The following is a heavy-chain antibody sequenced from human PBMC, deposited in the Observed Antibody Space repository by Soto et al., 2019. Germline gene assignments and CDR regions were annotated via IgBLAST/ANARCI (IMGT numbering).Heavy chain of an antibody. J-gene: IGHJ3*02. V-gene: IGHV1-69*13. D-gene: IGHD6-13*01. Sequence: ASVKVSCKASGGTFSSYAISWVRQAPGQGLEWMGGIIPIFGTANYAQKFQGRVTITADESTSTAYMELSSLRSEDTAVYYCARDGAAGTRILPIWGQGTMVTVSS. CDR2: IIPIFGTA. CDR1: GGTFSSYA. CDR3: ARDGAAGTRILPI.